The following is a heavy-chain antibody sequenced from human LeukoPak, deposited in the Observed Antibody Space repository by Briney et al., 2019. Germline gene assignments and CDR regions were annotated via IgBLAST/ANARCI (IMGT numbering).Heavy chain of an antibody. Sequence: GGSLRLSCAASGFTFSSYSMNWVRQAPGKGLEWVSYISSSSSTIYYADSVKGRFTISRDNAKNTLFLQMNSLRAEDTAVYYCAGGSTLDRGLVYYWGQGTLVTVSS. D-gene: IGHD3-10*01. CDR2: ISSSSSTI. CDR1: GFTFSSYS. V-gene: IGHV3-48*04. CDR3: AGGSTLDRGLVYY. J-gene: IGHJ4*02.